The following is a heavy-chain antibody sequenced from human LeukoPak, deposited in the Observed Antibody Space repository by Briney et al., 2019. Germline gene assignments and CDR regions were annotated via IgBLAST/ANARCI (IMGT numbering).Heavy chain of an antibody. CDR1: GDSISSSIYY. Sequence: SETLSLTCTVSGDSISSSIYYWGWIRQPPGKGLEWIGSIYYSGNTYYNPSLKSRVTISVDTSKNQFSLKLSSVTAADTAVYYCARRKRSGCSSTSCLLNWFDPWGQGTLVTVSS. CDR2: IYYSGNT. V-gene: IGHV4-39*01. D-gene: IGHD2-2*01. J-gene: IGHJ5*02. CDR3: ARRKRSGCSSTSCLLNWFDP.